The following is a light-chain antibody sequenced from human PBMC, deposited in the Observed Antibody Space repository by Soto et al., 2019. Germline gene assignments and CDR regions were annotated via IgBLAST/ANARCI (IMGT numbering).Light chain of an antibody. CDR3: QSYDSSLSGYV. V-gene: IGLV1-40*01. J-gene: IGLJ1*01. CDR2: GNS. CDR1: SSNIRAGYD. Sequence: QSVLTQPPSASGAPGQRVTISCTGSSSNIRAGYDVHWYQQLPGTAPKLLIYGNSNRPSGVPDRFSGSKSGTSASLAITGLQAEDEADYYCQSYDSSLSGYVFGTGTKLTVL.